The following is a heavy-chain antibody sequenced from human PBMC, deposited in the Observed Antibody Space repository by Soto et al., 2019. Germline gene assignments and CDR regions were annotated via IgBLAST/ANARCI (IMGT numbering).Heavy chain of an antibody. CDR2: ISAYNGNT. J-gene: IGHJ5*02. Sequence: ASVKVSCKASGYTFTSYGISWVRQAPGQGLEWMGWISAYNGNTNYAQKLQGRVTMTTDTSTSTAYMELRSLRSDDTAVYYCARDRGVVYYYDSSGYRPHNWFDPWGQGTLVNVSS. D-gene: IGHD3-22*01. CDR3: ARDRGVVYYYDSSGYRPHNWFDP. CDR1: GYTFTSYG. V-gene: IGHV1-18*01.